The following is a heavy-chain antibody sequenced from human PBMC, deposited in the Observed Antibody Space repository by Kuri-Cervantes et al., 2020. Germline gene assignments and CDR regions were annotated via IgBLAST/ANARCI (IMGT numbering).Heavy chain of an antibody. CDR1: GFTFSSYS. CDR2: ISSSSSYI. V-gene: IGHV3-21*01. CDR3: ASGDYYDSSGYPA. J-gene: IGHJ5*02. D-gene: IGHD3-22*01. Sequence: ETLSLTCAASGFTFSSYSMNWVRQAPGKGLEWVSSISSSSSYIYYADSVKGRFTISRDNAKNSLYLQMNSLRAEDTAVYYCASGDYYDSSGYPAWGQGTLVTVSS.